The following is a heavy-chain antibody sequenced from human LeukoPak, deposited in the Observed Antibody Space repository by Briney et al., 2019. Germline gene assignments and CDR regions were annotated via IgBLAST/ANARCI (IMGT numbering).Heavy chain of an antibody. Sequence: GGSLRLSCVASGFTLSLYSMNWVRQAPGKGLEWISYISSSSSTIYHADSVKGRFTISRDNAKNSLYLQMSSLRDEDTAVYYCARSGSGGLDWGQGTLVTVSS. D-gene: IGHD3-16*01. CDR1: GFTLSLYS. CDR3: ARSGSGGLD. J-gene: IGHJ4*02. CDR2: ISSSSSTI. V-gene: IGHV3-48*02.